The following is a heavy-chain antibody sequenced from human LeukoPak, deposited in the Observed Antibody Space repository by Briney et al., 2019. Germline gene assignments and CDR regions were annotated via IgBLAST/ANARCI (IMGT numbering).Heavy chain of an antibody. CDR1: GGSISTYY. CDR2: VYYSGKT. V-gene: IGHV4-59*01. Sequence: PSETLSLTCTVSGGSISTYYWSWIRQSPGKGLEWIGNVYYSGKTNYNPSLKSRVTISVDTSKNQFSLNLTSVTAADTAVYYCAGSLYYYDGVDYWGQGALVTVSS. D-gene: IGHD3-22*01. CDR3: AGSLYYYDGVDY. J-gene: IGHJ4*02.